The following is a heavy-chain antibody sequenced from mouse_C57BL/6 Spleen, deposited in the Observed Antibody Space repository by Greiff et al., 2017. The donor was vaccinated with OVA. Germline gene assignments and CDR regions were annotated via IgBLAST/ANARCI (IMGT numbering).Heavy chain of an antibody. CDR1: GYTFTSYW. J-gene: IGHJ2*01. D-gene: IGHD3-3*01. CDR2: IDPSDSYT. Sequence: QVQLQQPGAELVMPGASVKLSCKASGYTFTSYWMHWVKQRPGQGLEWIGEIDPSDSYTNYNQKFKGKSTLTVDKSSSTAYMQFSSLTSEDSAVYYCARRGLGYFDYWGQGTTLTVSS. V-gene: IGHV1-69*01. CDR3: ARRGLGYFDY.